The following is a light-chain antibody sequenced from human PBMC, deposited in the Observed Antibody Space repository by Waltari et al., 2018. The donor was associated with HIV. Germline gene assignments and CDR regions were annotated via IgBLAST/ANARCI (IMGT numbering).Light chain of an antibody. Sequence: QSALTQPASVSASPGQSITISCTGTSSNIGTYNLVYWHQQHPGNAPKTLIYEVSQRPSGVSNRFSGSKSGNTASLTISGLQAEDEADYYCCSYAGSSTLVFGGGTKVTVL. J-gene: IGLJ3*02. V-gene: IGLV2-23*02. CDR3: CSYAGSSTLV. CDR1: SSNIGTYNL. CDR2: EVS.